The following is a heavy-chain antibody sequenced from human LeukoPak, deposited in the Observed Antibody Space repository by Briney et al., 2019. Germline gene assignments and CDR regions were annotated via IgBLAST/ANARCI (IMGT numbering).Heavy chain of an antibody. D-gene: IGHD2-15*01. CDR1: GGSIGSNIW. CDR2: IYHSGNT. CDR3: ASPSGASTW. V-gene: IGHV4-4*02. J-gene: IGHJ4*02. Sequence: PSETLSLTCDVFGGSIGSNIWWSWVRQPPGKGLEWIGEIYHSGNTNYNPSLKSRVTISVDNSKNLFALTLSSVTAADTAVYYCASPSGASTWWGQGTLVTVSS.